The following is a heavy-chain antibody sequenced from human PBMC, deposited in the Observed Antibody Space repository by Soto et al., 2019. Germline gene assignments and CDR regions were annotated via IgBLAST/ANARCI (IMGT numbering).Heavy chain of an antibody. CDR3: ARRRYRWFDP. D-gene: IGHD3-9*01. Sequence: SETLSLTCAVYGGSFSGYYWSWIRQPPGKGLEWIGEINHSGSTNYNPSLKSRVTISVDTSKNQFSLKLSSVTAADTAVYYCARRRYRWFDPWGQGTLVTVSS. V-gene: IGHV4-34*01. CDR2: INHSGST. J-gene: IGHJ5*02. CDR1: GGSFSGYY.